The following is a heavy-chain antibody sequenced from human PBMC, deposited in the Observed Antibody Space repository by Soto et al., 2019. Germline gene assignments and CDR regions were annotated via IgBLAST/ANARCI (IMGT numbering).Heavy chain of an antibody. CDR2: MNPNSGNT. CDR1: GYTFTSYD. V-gene: IGHV1-8*01. Sequence: ASVKVSCKASGYTFTSYDINWVRQATGQGLEWMGWMNPNSGNTGYAQKFQGRVTMTRNTSISTAYMELSSLRSEGTAVYYCARTLVVGATTDYWGQGTLVTVSS. D-gene: IGHD1-26*01. CDR3: ARTLVVGATTDY. J-gene: IGHJ4*02.